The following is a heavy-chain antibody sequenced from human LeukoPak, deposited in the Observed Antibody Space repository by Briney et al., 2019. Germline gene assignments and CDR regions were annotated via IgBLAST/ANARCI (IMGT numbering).Heavy chain of an antibody. CDR1: GGSISSYY. J-gene: IGHJ6*02. CDR2: IYTSGST. V-gene: IGHV4-4*07. Sequence: SETLSLTCTVAGGSISSYYWSWIRQPAGKGLEWIGRIYTSGSTNYNPSLKSRVTMSVDTSKNQFSLKLSSVTAADTAVYYCARDGGRITMVRGTHYYNYGMDVWGQGTTVTVSS. D-gene: IGHD3-10*01. CDR3: ARDGGRITMVRGTHYYNYGMDV.